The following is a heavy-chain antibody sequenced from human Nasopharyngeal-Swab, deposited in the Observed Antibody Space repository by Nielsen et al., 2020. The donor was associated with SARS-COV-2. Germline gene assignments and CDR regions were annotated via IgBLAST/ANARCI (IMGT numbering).Heavy chain of an antibody. J-gene: IGHJ4*02. Sequence: SVKVSCKASGGTFSSYAFTWVRQAPGQGLEWMGGIVPIFGTTNYAQRFQGRVTITADESTSTAYMELSSLRSEEPAVYYCVRVPPYAFGELLSEYWGQGTLVTVSS. CDR2: IVPIFGTT. V-gene: IGHV1-69*13. CDR3: VRVPPYAFGELLSEY. CDR1: GGTFSSYA. D-gene: IGHD3-10*01.